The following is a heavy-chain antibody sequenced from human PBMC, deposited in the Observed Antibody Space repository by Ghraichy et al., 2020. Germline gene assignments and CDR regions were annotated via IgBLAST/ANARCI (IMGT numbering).Heavy chain of an antibody. CDR3: ARQDYYDSSGYYKNDY. Sequence: SQTLSLTCTVSGGSISSSSYYWGWIRQPPGKGLEWIGSIYYSGSTYYNPSLKSRVTISVDTSKNQFSLKLSSVTAADTAVYYCARQDYYDSSGYYKNDYWGQGTLVTVSS. J-gene: IGHJ4*02. D-gene: IGHD3-22*01. V-gene: IGHV4-39*01. CDR1: GGSISSSSYY. CDR2: IYYSGST.